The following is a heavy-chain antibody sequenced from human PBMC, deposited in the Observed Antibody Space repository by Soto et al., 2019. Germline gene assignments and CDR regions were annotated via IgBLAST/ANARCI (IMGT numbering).Heavy chain of an antibody. CDR2: ISGSGGST. V-gene: IGHV3-23*01. CDR1: GFTFSSYA. CDR3: AKGVLGYCSGGSCYLLDYYYYMDV. Sequence: GGSLRLSCAASGFTFSSYAMSWVRQAPGKGLEWVSAISGSGGSTYYADSVKGRFTISRDNSKNTLYLQMNSLRAEDTAVYYCAKGVLGYCSGGSCYLLDYYYYMDVWGKGTTVTVSS. D-gene: IGHD2-15*01. J-gene: IGHJ6*03.